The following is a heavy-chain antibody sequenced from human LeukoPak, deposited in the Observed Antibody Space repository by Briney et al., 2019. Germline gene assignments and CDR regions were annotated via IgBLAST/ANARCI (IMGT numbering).Heavy chain of an antibody. J-gene: IGHJ4*02. CDR2: ISSSSSTI. V-gene: IGHV3-48*04. Sequence: GGSLRLSCAASGFTFSSYSMNWVRQAPGKGLEWVSYISSSSSTIYYADSVKGRFTTSRDNAKNSLYLQMNSLRAEDTAVYYCARGDIVVVPAAMRSWGQGTLVTVSS. D-gene: IGHD2-2*01. CDR3: ARGDIVVVPAAMRS. CDR1: GFTFSSYS.